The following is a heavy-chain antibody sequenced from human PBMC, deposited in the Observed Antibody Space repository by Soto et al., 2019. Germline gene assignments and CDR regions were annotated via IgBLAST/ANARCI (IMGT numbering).Heavy chain of an antibody. D-gene: IGHD2-21*01. V-gene: IGHV3-30*14. Sequence: GGSLRLSCAASGFTFSSYVIHWVRQAPGKGLEWVALISTDGTDKYYPDSVRGRFTISRDNSKNTLYLQMNSLRAEDTAVYYCARGYPNYSNFAYWGQGSLVTVSS. CDR1: GFTFSSYV. CDR2: ISTDGTDK. J-gene: IGHJ4*02. CDR3: ARGYPNYSNFAY.